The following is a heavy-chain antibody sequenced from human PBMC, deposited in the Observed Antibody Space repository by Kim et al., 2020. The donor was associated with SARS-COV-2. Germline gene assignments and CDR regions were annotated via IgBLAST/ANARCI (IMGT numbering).Heavy chain of an antibody. Sequence: ASVKVSCKASGYTFTGYYMHWVRQAPGQGLEWMGWINPNSGGTNYAQKFQGRVTMTRDTSISTAYMELSRLRSDDTAVYYCARAPHWWVRYFDYWGQGTLVTVSS. CDR1: GYTFTGYY. V-gene: IGHV1-2*02. J-gene: IGHJ4*02. CDR3: ARAPHWWVRYFDY. D-gene: IGHD2-8*02. CDR2: INPNSGGT.